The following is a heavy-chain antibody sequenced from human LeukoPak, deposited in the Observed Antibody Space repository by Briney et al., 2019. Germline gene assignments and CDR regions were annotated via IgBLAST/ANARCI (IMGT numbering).Heavy chain of an antibody. D-gene: IGHD7-27*01. CDR2: IKQDGSMK. CDR3: ATRKLGNDY. CDR1: GFTFSRYW. Sequence: PGGSLRLSCVASGFTFSRYWMSWVRQAPGKGLEWVANIKQDGSMKYYVDSVKGRFTISRDNAKNSLNLQMISLRAEDTAVYYCATRKLGNDYWGQGTLVTVSS. V-gene: IGHV3-7*01. J-gene: IGHJ4*02.